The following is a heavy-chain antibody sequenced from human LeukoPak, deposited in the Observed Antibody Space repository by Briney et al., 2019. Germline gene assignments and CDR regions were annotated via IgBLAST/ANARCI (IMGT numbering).Heavy chain of an antibody. D-gene: IGHD1-26*01. CDR1: GFTFSSYG. Sequence: GGSLRLSCGASGFTFSSYGMNWVRQAPGKGLEWVSYISSSSSSSSIIYYADSVRGRFTISRDNAKNSLYLQMNSLRAEGTAVYYCASAKVVGATTSTFYYWGQGTLVTVSS. CDR2: ISSSSSSSSII. V-gene: IGHV3-48*04. CDR3: ASAKVVGATTSTFYY. J-gene: IGHJ4*02.